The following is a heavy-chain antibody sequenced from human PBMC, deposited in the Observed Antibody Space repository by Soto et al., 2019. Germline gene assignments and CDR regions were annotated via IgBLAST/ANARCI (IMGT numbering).Heavy chain of an antibody. V-gene: IGHV1-8*01. D-gene: IGHD1-7*01. CDR1: GYTFTSYD. Sequence: ASVKVSCKASGYTFTSYDINWVRQATGQGLEWMGWMNPNSSNTGYAQKFQGRVTMTRNTSISTAYMELSSLRSEDTAVYYCAGPPELTRIYYYYGMDVWGQGTTVTVSS. CDR3: AGPPELTRIYYYYGMDV. CDR2: MNPNSSNT. J-gene: IGHJ6*02.